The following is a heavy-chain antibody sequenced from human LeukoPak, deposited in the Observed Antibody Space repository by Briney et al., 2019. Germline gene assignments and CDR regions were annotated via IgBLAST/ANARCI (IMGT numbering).Heavy chain of an antibody. CDR2: VSYSGTT. CDR1: GGSINSFY. V-gene: IGHV4-59*01. D-gene: IGHD4-23*01. J-gene: IGHJ5*01. CDR3: ARNHGGWFDS. Sequence: PSETLSLTCTVSGGSINSFYWTWIRQPPGKGLEWIGYVSYSGTTKYNPSLKGRATISVDTSKNQFTLKLSSVTAADTAVYFCARNHGGWFDSWGQGTLVTVSS.